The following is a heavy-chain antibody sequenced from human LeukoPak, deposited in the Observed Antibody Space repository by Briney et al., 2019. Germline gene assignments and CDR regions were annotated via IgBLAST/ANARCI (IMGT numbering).Heavy chain of an antibody. CDR3: AYGRDYYDSSGYYYSPPFDY. CDR2: INSDGSST. CDR1: GFTFSSYG. V-gene: IGHV3-74*01. J-gene: IGHJ4*02. D-gene: IGHD3-22*01. Sequence: GRSLRLSCAASGFTFSSYGMHWVRQAPGKGLVWVSRINSDGSSTSYADSVKGRFTISRDNAKNTLYLQMNSLRAEDTAVYYCAYGRDYYDSSGYYYSPPFDYWGQGTLVTVSS.